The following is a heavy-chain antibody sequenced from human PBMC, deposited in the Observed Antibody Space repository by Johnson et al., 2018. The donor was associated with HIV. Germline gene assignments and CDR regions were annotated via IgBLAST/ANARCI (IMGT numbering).Heavy chain of an antibody. CDR3: ARDRKWVGARSGDAFDI. Sequence: QLVESGGGVVRPGGSLRLSCAASGFTFSSYWMSWVRQAPGKGLEWVANIKQDGSEKYYVDSVKGRFTISRDNAKNTLYLQMNSLRAEDTAVFYCARDRKWVGARSGDAFDIWGQGTMVTVSS. D-gene: IGHD2-15*01. J-gene: IGHJ3*02. V-gene: IGHV3-7*01. CDR2: IKQDGSEK. CDR1: GFTFSSYW.